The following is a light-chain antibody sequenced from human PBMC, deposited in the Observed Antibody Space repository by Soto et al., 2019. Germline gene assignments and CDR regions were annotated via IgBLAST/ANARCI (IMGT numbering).Light chain of an antibody. Sequence: EIVLTQSPGTLSLSPGERAILSCRASQSVTSNYLAWYQQKPGQAPRLLVYGASSRATGISDRFSGSGSGTDFTLTISRLEPEDFAVYYCQHYVSPPITFGQGTRLEI. CDR1: QSVTSNY. V-gene: IGKV3-20*01. CDR3: QHYVSPPIT. CDR2: GAS. J-gene: IGKJ5*01.